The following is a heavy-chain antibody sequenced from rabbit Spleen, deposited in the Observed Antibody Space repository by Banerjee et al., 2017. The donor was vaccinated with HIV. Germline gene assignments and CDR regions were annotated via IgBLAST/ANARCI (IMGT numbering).Heavy chain of an antibody. J-gene: IGHJ6*01. V-gene: IGHV1S45*01. D-gene: IGHD1-1*01. CDR3: ARDTSSSFSSYGMDL. Sequence: QQQLVESGGGLVKPGASLTLTCKASGFSFSANSYICWVRQAPGKGLEWIVCIDSGSSGFTYFASWAKGRFTISKTSSTTVTLQMTSLTAADTATYFCARDTSSSFSSYGMDLWGPGTLVTVS. CDR1: GFSFSANSY. CDR2: IDSGSSGFT.